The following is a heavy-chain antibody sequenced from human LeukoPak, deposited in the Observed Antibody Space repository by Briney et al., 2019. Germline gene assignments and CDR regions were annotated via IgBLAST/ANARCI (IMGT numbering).Heavy chain of an antibody. CDR2: INSDGSST. J-gene: IGHJ3*02. V-gene: IGHV3-74*01. D-gene: IGHD2-21*02. CDR3: ARRLAYCGGDCYSFAFDI. Sequence: GGSLRLSCAASGFTFSSYWMHWVRQAPGKGLVWVSRINSDGSSTSYADSVNGRFTISRDNAKNTLYLQMNSLRAEDAAVYYCARRLAYCGGDCYSFAFDIWGQGTMVTVSS. CDR1: GFTFSSYW.